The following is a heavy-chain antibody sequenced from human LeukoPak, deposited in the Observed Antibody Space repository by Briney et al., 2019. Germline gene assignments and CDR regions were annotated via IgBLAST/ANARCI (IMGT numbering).Heavy chain of an antibody. D-gene: IGHD3-3*01. CDR2: IYYRGST. CDR3: EPQVLRFLEWPPTGWFDP. CDR1: GGSISSGGYY. V-gene: IGHV4-31*03. J-gene: IGHJ5*02. Sequence: SETLSLTCTVSGGSISSGGYYWSWIRQHPGKGLEWIGYIYYRGSTYYNPSLKRRVTISVDTSKNQFSLKLSSVTAADTAVYYCEPQVLRFLEWPPTGWFDPWGQGTLVTVSS.